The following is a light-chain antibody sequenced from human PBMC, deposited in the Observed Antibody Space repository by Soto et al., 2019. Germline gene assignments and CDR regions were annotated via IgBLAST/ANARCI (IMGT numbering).Light chain of an antibody. V-gene: IGLV9-49*01. CDR2: VAAGGIVG. J-gene: IGLJ2*01. Sequence: QSVLTQPPSASASLGASVTLTCTLSSGYSDYKGDWFQRRRGKGPRFVMRVAAGGIVGSKGDGIPDRFSVLGSGLNSDLNIKNLPEEDESDLPCGSEHGRGSNFVILFGGGTQLTVL. CDR3: GSEHGRGSNFVIL. CDR1: SGYSDYK.